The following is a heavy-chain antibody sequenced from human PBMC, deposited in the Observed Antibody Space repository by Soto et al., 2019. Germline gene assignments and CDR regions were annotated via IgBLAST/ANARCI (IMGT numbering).Heavy chain of an antibody. CDR2: IIPIFGTA. J-gene: IGHJ4*02. D-gene: IGHD3-16*02. CDR3: ARSMITFGGVIGHMGY. CDR1: GGTFSSYA. V-gene: IGHV1-69*12. Sequence: QVQLVQSGAEVKKPGSSVKVSCKASGGTFSSYAISWVRQAPGQGLEWMGGIIPIFGTANYAQKFQGRGTITADESTSTAYMELSSLRSEDTAVYYCARSMITFGGVIGHMGYWGQGTLVTVSS.